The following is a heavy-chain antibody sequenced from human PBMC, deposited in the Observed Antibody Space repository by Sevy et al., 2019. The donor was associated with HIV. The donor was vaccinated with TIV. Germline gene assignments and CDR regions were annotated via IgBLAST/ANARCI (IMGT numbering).Heavy chain of an antibody. Sequence: SETLSLTCSVSGGSISSYFWTWIRQPPGKGLEWIASIYYSGSTNYNPSLKSRVTISADTSKNQFSLKLSSVTSADTDVYYCARDVRFMEGNSWFDPWGQGTLVTVSS. CDR3: ARDVRFMEGNSWFDP. J-gene: IGHJ5*02. D-gene: IGHD3-3*01. CDR1: GGSISSYF. CDR2: IYYSGST. V-gene: IGHV4-59*13.